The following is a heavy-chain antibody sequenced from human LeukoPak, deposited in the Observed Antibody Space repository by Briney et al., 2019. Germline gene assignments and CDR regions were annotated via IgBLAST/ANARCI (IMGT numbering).Heavy chain of an antibody. V-gene: IGHV4-39*01. D-gene: IGHD3-22*01. Sequence: SDTLSLTCTVSGDSIRTRIYYWVWIRQPPGTGLEWIGCDSYCGSTHYNPSLKSRVTISVDTSKNQFSLKLSSVTAADTAVYYCARLGDSSAYYPYAFDTWGQGAMVTVSS. CDR2: DSYCGST. CDR1: GDSIRTRIYY. J-gene: IGHJ3*02. CDR3: ARLGDSSAYYPYAFDT.